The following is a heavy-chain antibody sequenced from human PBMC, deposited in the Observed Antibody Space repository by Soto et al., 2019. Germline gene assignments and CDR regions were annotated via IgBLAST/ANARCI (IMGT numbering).Heavy chain of an antibody. CDR1: GYSFTSYW. D-gene: IGHD5-12*01. CDR2: IDPSDSYT. V-gene: IGHV5-10-1*01. J-gene: IGHJ6*02. CDR3: ARPEVATLQGYYYYGMDV. Sequence: GESLKISCKGSGYSFTSYWISWVRQMPGKGLEWMGRIDPSDSYTNYSPSFQGHVTISADKSISTAYLQWSSLKASDTAMYYCARPEVATLQGYYYYGMDVWGQGTTVTVS.